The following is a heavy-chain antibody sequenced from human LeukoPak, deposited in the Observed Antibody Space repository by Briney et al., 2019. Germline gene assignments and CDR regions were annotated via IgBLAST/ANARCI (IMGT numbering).Heavy chain of an antibody. CDR1: GGSVSSGGYY. CDR2: IYRSGTT. D-gene: IGHD7-27*01. Sequence: SQTLSLTCSVSGGSVSSGGYYWTWVRQHPGKGLEWIGYIYRSGTTFYNPSLESRVIVSVDTSKNQFSLKLSSVTAADTAVYYCARALPGAFDIWGQGTMVTVSS. J-gene: IGHJ3*02. CDR3: ARALPGAFDI. V-gene: IGHV4-31*03.